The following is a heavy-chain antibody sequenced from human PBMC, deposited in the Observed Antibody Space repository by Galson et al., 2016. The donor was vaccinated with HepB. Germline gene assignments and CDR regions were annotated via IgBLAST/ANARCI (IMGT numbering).Heavy chain of an antibody. CDR1: GFTFSTYG. CDR3: AKLGGDSGSPY. V-gene: IGHV3-30*18. CDR2: ISYDGGNQ. J-gene: IGHJ4*01. Sequence: SLRLSCAASGFTFSTYGMHWVRQAPGKGLEWVAIISYDGGNQNNADSVRGRFTISRDNSKNTLYLQVNSLRADDTAVYYCAKLGGDSGSPYWGHGTLVTVSS. D-gene: IGHD5-12*01.